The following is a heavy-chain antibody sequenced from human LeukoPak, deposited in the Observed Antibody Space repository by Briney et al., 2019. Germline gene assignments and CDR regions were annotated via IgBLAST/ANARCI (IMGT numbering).Heavy chain of an antibody. J-gene: IGHJ5*02. V-gene: IGHV4-39*01. CDR2: IYYSGPT. Sequence: SETLSLTCTVSGGSISVSSSYWAWIRQSPGNGLEWIGDIYYSGPTYYNPSLKSRVIMSVDTSKNQFSLNLNFVTAADSAVYFCARRGSTTRTDRGGWFDPWGQGTPVTVSS. CDR1: GGSISVSSSY. CDR3: ARRGSTTRTDRGGWFDP. D-gene: IGHD4-17*01.